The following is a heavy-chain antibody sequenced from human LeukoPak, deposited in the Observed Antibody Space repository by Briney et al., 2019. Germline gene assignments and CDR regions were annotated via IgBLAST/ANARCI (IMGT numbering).Heavy chain of an antibody. CDR3: TSNPPGIARDGAEYFQH. CDR2: ISSSSSHI. CDR1: GFTFSSDS. D-gene: IGHD6-13*01. V-gene: IGHV3-21*01. J-gene: IGHJ1*01. Sequence: GGSLRLSCAASGFTFSSDSMNWVRQAPGKGLEWVSSISSSSSHIYYADSVKGRFTISRDNAKNSLYLRMNSLRAEDTAVYYCTSNPPGIARDGAEYFQHWGQGTLVTVSS.